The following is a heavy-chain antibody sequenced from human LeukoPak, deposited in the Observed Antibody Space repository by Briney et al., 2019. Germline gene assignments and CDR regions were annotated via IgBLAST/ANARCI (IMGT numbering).Heavy chain of an antibody. J-gene: IGHJ5*02. D-gene: IGHD3-9*01. Sequence: ASVKVSCKASNYTFASYGLSWVRQAPGQGLQWVGWISPYDGNTNYAQKLQGRVTMTTDTSTSTAYMELRSLRSDDTAVYYCARDSHDILTGMNWFDPWGQGTLVTVSS. CDR3: ARDSHDILTGMNWFDP. CDR2: ISPYDGNT. V-gene: IGHV1-18*01. CDR1: NYTFASYG.